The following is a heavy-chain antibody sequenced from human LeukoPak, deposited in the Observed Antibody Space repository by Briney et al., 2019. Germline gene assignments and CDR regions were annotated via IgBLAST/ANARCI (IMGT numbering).Heavy chain of an antibody. CDR3: ATTVWFGELAFDY. V-gene: IGHV1-69*02. CDR2: IIPILGIA. Sequence: ASVKVSCKASGYTFTSYTISWVRQAPGQGLEWMGRIIPILGIANYAQKFQGRVTITADKSTSTAYMELSSLRSEDTAVYYCATTVWFGELAFDYWGQGTLVTVSS. D-gene: IGHD3-10*01. J-gene: IGHJ4*02. CDR1: GYTFTSYT.